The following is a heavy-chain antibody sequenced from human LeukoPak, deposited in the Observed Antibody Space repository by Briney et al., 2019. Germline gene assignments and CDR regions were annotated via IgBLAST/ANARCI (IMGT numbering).Heavy chain of an antibody. J-gene: IGHJ4*02. D-gene: IGHD3-22*01. CDR2: ISAYNGNT. CDR3: ARELSYYYDSSGYFPWSLNNYYFDY. Sequence: GASVKVSCKASGYTFTSYGISWVRQAPGQGLEWMGWISAYNGNTNYAQKLQGRVTMTTDTSTSTAYMELRSLRSDDTAVYYCARELSYYYDSSGYFPWSLNNYYFDYWGQGTLVTVSS. V-gene: IGHV1-18*01. CDR1: GYTFTSYG.